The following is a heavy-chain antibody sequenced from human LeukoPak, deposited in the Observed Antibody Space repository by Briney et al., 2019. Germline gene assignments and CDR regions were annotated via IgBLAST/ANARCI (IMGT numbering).Heavy chain of an antibody. J-gene: IGHJ4*02. V-gene: IGHV4-39*01. CDR3: ARVGSGYYAHFDY. CDR1: GGSISSYY. Sequence: SETLSLTCTVSGGSISSYYWGWIRQPPGKGLEWIGSIYYSGSTYYNPSLKSRVTISVDTSKNQFSLKLSSVTAADTAVYYCARVGSGYYAHFDYWGQGTLVTVSS. D-gene: IGHD3-22*01. CDR2: IYYSGST.